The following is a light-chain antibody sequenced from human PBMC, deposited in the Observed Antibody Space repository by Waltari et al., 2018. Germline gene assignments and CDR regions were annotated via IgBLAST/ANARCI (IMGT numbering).Light chain of an antibody. Sequence: SSFVCYQQKPGPAPMLLLYDASRTATGIPVSFSGSGSGTDFSLTINRLGPEDFAVYYCQKYESLPATFGQGTKVEIK. CDR2: DAS. CDR3: QKYESLPAT. CDR1: SS. J-gene: IGKJ1*01. V-gene: IGKV3-20*01.